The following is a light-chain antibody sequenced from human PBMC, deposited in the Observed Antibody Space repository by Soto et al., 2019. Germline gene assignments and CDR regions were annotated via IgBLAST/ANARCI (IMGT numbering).Light chain of an antibody. CDR1: SSNIGKNY. CDR2: DNN. V-gene: IGLV1-51*01. J-gene: IGLJ2*01. CDR3: GTWDTSLSAVV. Sequence: QSVLTQPPSVSAAPGQTVTISCSGSSSNIGKNYVSWYQRLPGTAPKLLIYDNNERSSGIPDRFSGSKSGTSATLGIAGLQTGEEADYYCGTWDTSLSAVVFGGGTKLTVL.